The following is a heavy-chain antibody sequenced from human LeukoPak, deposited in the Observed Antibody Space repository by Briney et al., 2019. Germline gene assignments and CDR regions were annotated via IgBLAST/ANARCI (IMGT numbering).Heavy chain of an antibody. CDR1: GFTFDYYA. D-gene: IGHD6-13*01. J-gene: IGHJ4*02. Sequence: GGSLRLSCSPSGFTFDYYALSWVRQAPGKGLEWVSSINWFGGTTNYGDSVKGRFTISRDNAKNSLYLQMNSLRAEDTALYYCARGGYRQLAYFDYWGQGILVTVSS. CDR2: INWFGGTT. CDR3: ARGGYRQLAYFDY. V-gene: IGHV3-20*04.